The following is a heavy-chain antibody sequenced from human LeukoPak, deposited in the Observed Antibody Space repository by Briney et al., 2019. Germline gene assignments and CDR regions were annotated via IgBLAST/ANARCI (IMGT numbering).Heavy chain of an antibody. CDR1: GFTFSSYS. D-gene: IGHD3-3*01. CDR2: ISSSSSTI. J-gene: IGHJ4*02. V-gene: IGHV3-48*01. CDR3: ASPGHDFWSGYYTQ. Sequence: GGSLRLSCAASGFTFSSYSMIWVRQAPGKGLEWVSYISSSSSTIYYADSVKGRFTISRDNAKNSLYLQMNSLRAEDTAVYYCASPGHDFWSGYYTQWGQGTLVTVSS.